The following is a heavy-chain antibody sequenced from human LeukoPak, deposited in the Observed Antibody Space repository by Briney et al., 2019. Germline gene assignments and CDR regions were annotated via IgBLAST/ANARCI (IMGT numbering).Heavy chain of an antibody. CDR3: ARAYCSGGSCYGGVDY. V-gene: IGHV3-48*04. Sequence: PGGSLRLSCAASGFTFSSYAMSWVRQAPGKGLEWVSYISSSGSTIYYADSVKGRFTISRDNAKNSLYLQMNSLRAEDTAVYYCARAYCSGGSCYGGVDYWGQGTLVTVSS. CDR1: GFTFSSYA. D-gene: IGHD2-15*01. J-gene: IGHJ4*02. CDR2: ISSSGSTI.